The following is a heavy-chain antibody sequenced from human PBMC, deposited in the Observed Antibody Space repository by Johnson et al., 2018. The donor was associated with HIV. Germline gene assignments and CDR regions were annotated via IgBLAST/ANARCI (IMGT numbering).Heavy chain of an antibody. CDR3: ARDLSRGGIAARLGAFDI. V-gene: IGHV3-30-3*01. J-gene: IGHJ3*02. CDR2: ISYDGSNK. Sequence: QVQLVESGGGLVQPGGSLRLSCAASGFTFSSYAMHWVRQAPGKGLEWVAVISYDGSNKYYADSVKGRFTISRDNSKNTLDLQMNRLRAEDTAVYYCARDLSRGGIAARLGAFDIWGQGTMVTVSS. CDR1: GFTFSSYA. D-gene: IGHD6-6*01.